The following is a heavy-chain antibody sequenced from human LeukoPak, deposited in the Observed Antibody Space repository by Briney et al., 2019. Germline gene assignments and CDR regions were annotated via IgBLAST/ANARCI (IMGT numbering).Heavy chain of an antibody. V-gene: IGHV3-23*01. CDR3: AGNYVTSYYYYATDV. D-gene: IGHD3-16*01. CDR2: ISGSGGST. Sequence: GGSLRRSCAASGFTFSSYVMNWVRQAPGKGLEWVSAISGSGGSTYYADSVKGRFTISRDNSKNTLYLQMNSLRAEDTAVYYCAGNYVTSYYYYATDVWGQGTTVTVSS. J-gene: IGHJ6*02. CDR1: GFTFSSYV.